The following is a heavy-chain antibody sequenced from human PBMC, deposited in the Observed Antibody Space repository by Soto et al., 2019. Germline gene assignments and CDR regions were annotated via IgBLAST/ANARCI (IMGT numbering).Heavy chain of an antibody. CDR3: ASKQVDYGGNYYYYYGMDV. Sequence: SVKVSCKASGGTFSSYAISWVRQAPGQGLEWMGGIIPIFGTANYAQKFQGRVTITADESTSTAYMELSSLRSEDTAVYYCASKQVDYGGNYYYYYGMDVWGQGTTVTVSS. D-gene: IGHD4-17*01. J-gene: IGHJ6*02. CDR1: GGTFSSYA. CDR2: IIPIFGTA. V-gene: IGHV1-69*13.